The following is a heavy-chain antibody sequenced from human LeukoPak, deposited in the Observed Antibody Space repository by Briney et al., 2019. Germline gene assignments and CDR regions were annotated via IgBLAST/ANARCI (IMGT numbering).Heavy chain of an antibody. Sequence: TGGSLRLSCAASGFSISSYALAWVRQTPGKGLEWVSAVTGGGDGTHYVDSVKGRFTISRDNSKNTIYLQMNSLRVEDTAIYFCGSDPNGDYVGALGYWGRGTLVTVSS. CDR1: GFSISSYA. V-gene: IGHV3-23*01. J-gene: IGHJ4*01. D-gene: IGHD2-8*01. CDR2: VTGGGDGT. CDR3: GSDPNGDYVGALGY.